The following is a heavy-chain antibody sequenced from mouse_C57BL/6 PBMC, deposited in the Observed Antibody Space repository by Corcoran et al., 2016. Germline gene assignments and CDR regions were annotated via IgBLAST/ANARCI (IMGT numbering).Heavy chain of an antibody. Sequence: QVQLQQSGPELVKPGASVKISCKASGYTFTDYYINWVKQRPGQGLEWIGWIFPGSGSTYYNEKFKGKATLTVDKSSSTAYMLLSSLTSEDSAVYFCARSGYYGSSGSYWYFDVWGTGTTVTVSS. CDR3: ARSGYYGSSGSYWYFDV. D-gene: IGHD1-1*01. J-gene: IGHJ1*03. CDR1: GYTFTDYY. CDR2: IFPGSGST. V-gene: IGHV1-75*01.